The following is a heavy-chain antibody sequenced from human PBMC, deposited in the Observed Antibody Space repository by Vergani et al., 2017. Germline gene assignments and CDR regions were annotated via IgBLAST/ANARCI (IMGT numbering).Heavy chain of an antibody. J-gene: IGHJ4*02. CDR1: GAPSSSAVYY. CDR2: IYSTGST. V-gene: IGHV4-31*03. D-gene: IGHD3-22*01. CDR3: ARMGGYDEGDAFRIGYFDS. Sequence: QVQLQESGPGLVRPSQTLSLPCSFPGAPSSSAVYYWNGIRQTPGKGLKWIGSIYSTGSTHHNPSLRRRINMSVDTSKNQFSLKLNSVTAADTAMYYCARMGGYDEGDAFRIGYFDSWGPGILVTVSS.